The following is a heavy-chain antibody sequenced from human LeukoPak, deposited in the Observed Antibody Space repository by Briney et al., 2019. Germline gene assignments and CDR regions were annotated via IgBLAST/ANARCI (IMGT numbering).Heavy chain of an antibody. CDR1: GFTFSSYG. V-gene: IGHV3-30*18. D-gene: IGHD5-18*01. CDR2: ISYDGNNK. CDR3: AKDARGYTYGYSDY. Sequence: GGSLRLSCAVSGFTFSSYGMHWVRQAPRKGLEWVAVISYDGNNKYYADSVKGRFTISRYSSKNTLFLQMNSLRAEDTAVYYCAKDARGYTYGYSDYWGQGTLVTVSS. J-gene: IGHJ4*03.